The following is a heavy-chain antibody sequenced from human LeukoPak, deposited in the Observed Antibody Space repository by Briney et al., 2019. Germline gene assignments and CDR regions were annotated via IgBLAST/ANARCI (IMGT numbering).Heavy chain of an antibody. V-gene: IGHV3-7*01. J-gene: IGHJ4*02. Sequence: GGSLRLSCAASGFTFSSYGMNWVRQAPGKGLEWVANIKQDGSEKYYVDSVKGRFTISRDNAKNSLYLQMNSLRAEDTAVYYCARGLRYGGNSLYYWGQGTLVTVSS. CDR1: GFTFSSYG. CDR3: ARGLRYGGNSLYY. D-gene: IGHD4-23*01. CDR2: IKQDGSEK.